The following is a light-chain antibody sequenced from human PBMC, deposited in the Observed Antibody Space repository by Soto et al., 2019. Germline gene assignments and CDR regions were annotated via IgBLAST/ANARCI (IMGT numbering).Light chain of an antibody. Sequence: DIQMTQSPSTLSASVGDRVTITCRASQSISSWVAWYQQKPGKAPKLLIYDASSLESGVPSRFSGSGSGTEFTLTISSLQPDYFATYYCQQYYSYSSTFGGGTKVEIK. CDR1: QSISSW. CDR3: QQYYSYSST. CDR2: DAS. J-gene: IGKJ4*01. V-gene: IGKV1-5*01.